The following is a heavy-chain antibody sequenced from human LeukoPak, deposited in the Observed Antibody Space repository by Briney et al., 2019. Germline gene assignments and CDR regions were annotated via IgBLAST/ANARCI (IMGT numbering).Heavy chain of an antibody. J-gene: IGHJ4*02. Sequence: APVKVSCKSSGHTLNNHFIHWVRQAPGQGLEWMGMINPRDGSTRTLQRFQGRLTMTRDTSTSTLYMGLSSLRSEDTATYFCARGADQEFDFWGQGTLVTVSS. CDR2: INPRDGST. CDR3: ARGADQEFDF. V-gene: IGHV1-46*02. CDR1: GHTLNNHF.